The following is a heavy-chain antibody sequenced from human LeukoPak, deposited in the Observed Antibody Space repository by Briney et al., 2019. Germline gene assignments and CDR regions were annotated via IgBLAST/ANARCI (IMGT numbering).Heavy chain of an antibody. D-gene: IGHD3-22*01. J-gene: IGHJ3*01. CDR1: GFSVRTNC. CDR2: IYSGGTI. Sequence: GGSLRLSCAASGFSVRTNCMSWVRQAPGKGLEWVSVIYSGGTIRYADSVKGRFTISRDNSRDTLHLQMNSLRVDDTAVYYCVRAVHHLFYSDSSGYGDAFDVWGQGTVVTVSS. V-gene: IGHV3-53*01. CDR3: VRAVHHLFYSDSSGYGDAFDV.